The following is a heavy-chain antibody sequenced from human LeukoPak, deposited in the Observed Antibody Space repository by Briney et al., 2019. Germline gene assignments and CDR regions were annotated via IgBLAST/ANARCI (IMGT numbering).Heavy chain of an antibody. CDR3: GDLGSAGTDH. CDR2: IRNKADGYNT. CDR1: GFTFSDHY. J-gene: IGHJ4*02. Sequence: PEGSLRLSCAASGFTFSDHYMDWVRQAPGQGLEWVGLIRNKADGYNTIYAASVKGRFTISRDDSKNSVYLQMDSLKTEDTAVYYCGDLGSAGTDHWGQGTLVTVSS. D-gene: IGHD3-10*01. V-gene: IGHV3-72*01.